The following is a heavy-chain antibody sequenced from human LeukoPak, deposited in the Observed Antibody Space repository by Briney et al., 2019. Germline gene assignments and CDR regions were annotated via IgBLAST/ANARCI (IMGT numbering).Heavy chain of an antibody. J-gene: IGHJ4*02. CDR2: ISASGNPM. D-gene: IGHD3-10*01. Sequence: PGGSLRLSCAASGFTFSNYEMNWVRQAPGKGLEWISYISASGNPMFYADSVKGRFTISRDNAKSSLYLQMNSLRAEDTAIYYCAKDGGSGILYWGQGTLVTVSS. CDR1: GFTFSNYE. V-gene: IGHV3-48*03. CDR3: AKDGGSGILY.